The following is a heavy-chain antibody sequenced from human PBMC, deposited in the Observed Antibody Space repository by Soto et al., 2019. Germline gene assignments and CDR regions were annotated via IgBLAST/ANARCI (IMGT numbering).Heavy chain of an antibody. J-gene: IGHJ6*03. D-gene: IGHD3-3*01. CDR1: GFTFSSYA. V-gene: IGHV3-64*01. Sequence: GGSLRLSCAASGFTFSSYAMHWVRQAPGKGLEYVSAISSNGGSTYYANSVKGRFTISRDNSKNTLYLQMGSLRAEDMAVYYCARGRPLLYWSLGYMDVWGQGTTVTVSS. CDR2: ISSNGGST. CDR3: ARGRPLLYWSLGYMDV.